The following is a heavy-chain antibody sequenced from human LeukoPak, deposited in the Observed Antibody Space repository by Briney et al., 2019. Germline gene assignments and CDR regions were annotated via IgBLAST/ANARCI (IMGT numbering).Heavy chain of an antibody. CDR2: INGDGGST. CDR1: GIPLTSYW. V-gene: IGHV3-74*01. J-gene: IGHJ4*02. Sequence: GGSLRLSYGALGIPLTSYWKLWVRQAPGKGLVWVSRINGDGGSTRYADSVKGRFTISRDNAKNTLYLQMNSLRAEATPVYYTRLVCGRMGDTLSNNWGQGTLVTVSS. D-gene: IGHD2-8*02. CDR3: RLVCGRMGDTLSNN.